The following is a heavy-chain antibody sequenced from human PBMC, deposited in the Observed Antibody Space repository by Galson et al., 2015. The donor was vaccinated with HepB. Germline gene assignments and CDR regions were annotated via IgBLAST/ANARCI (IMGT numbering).Heavy chain of an antibody. CDR3: ASGRRDGYRYFDY. D-gene: IGHD5-24*01. V-gene: IGHV4-39*01. Sequence: YWGWIRQPPGKGLEWLGRNFYCGSTYYNPSLRGRDTISVGTSKNQWSLKVNSVPAADTAFYYCASGRRDGYRYFDYWGQGTLVTVS. CDR2: NFYCGST. J-gene: IGHJ4*02. CDR1: Y.